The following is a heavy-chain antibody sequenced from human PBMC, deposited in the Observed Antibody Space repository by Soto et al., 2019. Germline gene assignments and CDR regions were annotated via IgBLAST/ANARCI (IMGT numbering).Heavy chain of an antibody. V-gene: IGHV5-51*01. CDR3: ARGLMTSVTPAFDY. J-gene: IGHJ4*02. D-gene: IGHD4-17*01. Sequence: GESLKISCKSSGYRFSMYWIAWVRQMPGKGLEWMGIIDPRDSDSRYSPSFQGQVTISADKSISTAYLQWSSLKTSDTAIYYCARGLMTSVTPAFDYWGQGTLVTVSS. CDR2: IDPRDSDS. CDR1: GYRFSMYW.